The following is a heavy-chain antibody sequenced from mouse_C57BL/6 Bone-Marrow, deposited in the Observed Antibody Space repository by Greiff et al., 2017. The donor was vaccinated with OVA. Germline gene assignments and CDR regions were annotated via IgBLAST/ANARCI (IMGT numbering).Heavy chain of an antibody. CDR3: AREGYYDYGLYFDV. V-gene: IGHV5S21*01. Sequence: EVHLVESGEGLVKPGGSLKLSCAASGFTFSSYAMSWVRQTPEKRLEWVAYISSGGDYIYYADNVKGRFTISRDNARNTLYLQMSSLKSEDTAMYYCAREGYYDYGLYFDVWGTGTTVTVSS. CDR1: GFTFSSYA. D-gene: IGHD2-4*01. CDR2: ISSGGDYI. J-gene: IGHJ1*03.